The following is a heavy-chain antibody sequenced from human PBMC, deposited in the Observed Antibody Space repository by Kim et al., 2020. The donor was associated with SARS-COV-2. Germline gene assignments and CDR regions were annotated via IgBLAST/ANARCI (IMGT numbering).Heavy chain of an antibody. V-gene: IGHV3-48*02. CDR3: ARDSGGMDV. Sequence: STIDYADSVKGRFTNSRDNAKNSLYLQMNSLRDEDTAVYYCARDSGGMDVWGQGTTVTVSS. CDR2: STI. J-gene: IGHJ6*02. D-gene: IGHD3-10*01.